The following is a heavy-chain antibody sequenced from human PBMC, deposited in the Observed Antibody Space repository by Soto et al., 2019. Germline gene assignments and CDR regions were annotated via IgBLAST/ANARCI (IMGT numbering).Heavy chain of an antibody. CDR2: INDSGDLR. CDR1: GFTFGSYA. CDR3: AKAFGDWYPFEK. J-gene: IGHJ4*02. D-gene: IGHD6-19*01. Sequence: SLRLSCVASGFTFGSYAMSWVRRAPGKGLEWVSTINDSGDLRYYAESVRGRFTISRDNSKNTLYLQVNDLRAEDTARYHCAKAFGDWYPFEKWGLGALVTVS. V-gene: IGHV3-23*01.